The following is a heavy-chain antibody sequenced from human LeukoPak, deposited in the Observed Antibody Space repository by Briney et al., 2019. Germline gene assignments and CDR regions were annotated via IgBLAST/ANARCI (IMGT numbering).Heavy chain of an antibody. J-gene: IGHJ4*02. V-gene: IGHV3-30-3*01. CDR2: ISYDGSNK. CDR1: GFTFSSYA. D-gene: IGHD6-19*01. Sequence: GGSLRLSCAASGFTFSSYAMHWVRQAPGKGLEWVAVISYDGSNKYYADSVKGRFTISRDNSKNTLYLQMNSLRAEDTAVYYCAREDYGWYGNYFDYWGQGTLVTVSS. CDR3: AREDYGWYGNYFDY.